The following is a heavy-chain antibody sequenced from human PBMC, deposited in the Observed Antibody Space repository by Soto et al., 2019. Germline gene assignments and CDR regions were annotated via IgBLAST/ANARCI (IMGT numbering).Heavy chain of an antibody. V-gene: IGHV4-39*01. Sequence: SETLSLTCTVSGGSISSSSYYWGWIRQPPGKGLEWIGSIYYSGSTYYNPSLKSRVTISVDTSKNQFSLKLSSVTAEDTAVYYCASFDFWSGYYYFDYWGQGTLVTVSS. J-gene: IGHJ4*02. D-gene: IGHD3-3*01. CDR1: GGSISSSSYY. CDR3: ASFDFWSGYYYFDY. CDR2: IYYSGST.